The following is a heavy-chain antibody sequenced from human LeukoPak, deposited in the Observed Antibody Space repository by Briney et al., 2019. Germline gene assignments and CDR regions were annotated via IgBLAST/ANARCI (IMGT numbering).Heavy chain of an antibody. CDR3: ARNYGSGSLADP. V-gene: IGHV1-18*01. J-gene: IGHJ5*02. CDR2: ISGYNGDT. CDR1: GYTFTNYA. D-gene: IGHD3-10*01. Sequence: ASVKVSCKASGYTFTNYAINWVRQAPGQGLEWMGWISGYNGDTKFAQNLQDRVTMTSDTSTSTAYMELRSLRSDDTAVYYCARNYGSGSLADPWGQGTLVTVSS.